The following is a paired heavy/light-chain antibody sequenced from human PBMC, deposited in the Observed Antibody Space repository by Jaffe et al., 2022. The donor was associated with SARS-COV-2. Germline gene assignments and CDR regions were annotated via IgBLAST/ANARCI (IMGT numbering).Heavy chain of an antibody. CDR2: ISGSSGSI. Sequence: EVQLVESGGGLVKPGGSLRLSCAASGFIFSDYTMNWVRQAPGKGLEWLSYISGSSGSIDHADSVKGRFTISRENAKKSLYLHMNSLRAEDTAVYYCARARGKYCGDDCFGGLDYWGQGTVVTVSS. J-gene: IGHJ4*02. V-gene: IGHV3-21*01. CDR1: GFIFSDYT. CDR3: ARARGKYCGDDCFGGLDY. D-gene: IGHD2-21*02.
Light chain of an antibody. V-gene: IGLV1-40*01. CDR2: GNT. CDR1: SSNIGAGYD. Sequence: QSVLTQPPSVSGAPGERVTISCTGSSSNIGAGYDVHWYQQLPGKAPKLQIYGNTNRPSGVPDRFSGSKSGTSASLAISGLQGEDEADYYCQSYDSSLSGFYVFGTGTKVTVL. J-gene: IGLJ1*01. CDR3: QSYDSSLSGFYV.